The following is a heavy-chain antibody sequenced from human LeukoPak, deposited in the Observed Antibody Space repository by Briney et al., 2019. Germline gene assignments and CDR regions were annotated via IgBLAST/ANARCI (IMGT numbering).Heavy chain of an antibody. J-gene: IGHJ4*02. CDR3: AREDSSGIYFDY. Sequence: SETLSLTCAVSGDSIINNWWSWVRQSPGKGLEWIGQIFHRGIPNYNPSLESRVTISVDTSKNQFSLKLSSVTAADTAVYYCAREDSSGIYFDYWGQGTLVTVSS. CDR2: IFHRGIP. CDR1: GDSIINNW. D-gene: IGHD6-19*01. V-gene: IGHV4-4*02.